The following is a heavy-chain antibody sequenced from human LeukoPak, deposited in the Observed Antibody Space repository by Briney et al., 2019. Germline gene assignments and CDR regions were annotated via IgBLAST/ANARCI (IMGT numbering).Heavy chain of an antibody. D-gene: IGHD6-19*01. CDR2: ISSSGSTI. CDR3: ARGGSGWDDWFDP. V-gene: IGHV3-48*03. Sequence: GGSLRLSCAASGFTFSGYEMNWVRQAPGKGLEWVSYISSSGSTIYYADSVKGRFTISRDNAKNSLYLQMNSLRAEDTAVYYCARGGSGWDDWFDPWGQGTLVTVSS. CDR1: GFTFSGYE. J-gene: IGHJ5*02.